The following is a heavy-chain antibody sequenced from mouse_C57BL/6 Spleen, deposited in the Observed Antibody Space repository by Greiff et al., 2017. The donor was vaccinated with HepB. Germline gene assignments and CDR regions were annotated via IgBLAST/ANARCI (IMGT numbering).Heavy chain of an antibody. Sequence: VQLQQSGAELVKPGASVKMSCKASGYTFTTYPIEWMKQNHGKSLEWIGNFHPYNDDTKYNEKFKGKATLTVEKSYSTFYFELSRLTSDDSAVYYCARRGIYEYTWFAYWCQGTLGTVSA. D-gene: IGHD2-4*01. CDR3: ARRGIYEYTWFAY. J-gene: IGHJ3*01. CDR2: FHPYNDDT. CDR1: GYTFTTYP. V-gene: IGHV1-47*01.